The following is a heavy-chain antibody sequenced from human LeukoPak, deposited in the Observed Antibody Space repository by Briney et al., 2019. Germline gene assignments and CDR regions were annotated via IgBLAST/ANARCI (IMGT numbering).Heavy chain of an antibody. CDR3: PRVPHGETIFGVVLYWFDP. J-gene: IGHJ5*02. D-gene: IGHD3-3*01. CDR2: IYHSGST. V-gene: IGHV4-38-2*02. Sequence: SETLSLTCTVSSYSISSGYYWGWIRQPPGKGLEWIGSIYHSGSTYYNPSLKSRVTISVDTSKNQFSLRLSSVTAADTAVYYCPRVPHGETIFGVVLYWFDPWGQGTLVTVSS. CDR1: SYSISSGYY.